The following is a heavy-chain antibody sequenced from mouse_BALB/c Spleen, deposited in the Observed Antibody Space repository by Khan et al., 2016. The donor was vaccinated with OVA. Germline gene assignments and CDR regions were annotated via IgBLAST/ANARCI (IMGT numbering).Heavy chain of an antibody. Sequence: EVQLQESGAELVRPGALVKLSCKASGFNINDYYMNWVKQRPEQGLEWIGWIDPENGDTIYDPKFQGKASITADTSSNTAYLHLSSLTSEDTAVYYCVRLGYGSYRFAYWGQGTLVTVSA. CDR3: VRLGYGSYRFAY. CDR1: GFNINDYY. D-gene: IGHD2-10*02. J-gene: IGHJ3*01. CDR2: IDPENGDT. V-gene: IGHV14-1*02.